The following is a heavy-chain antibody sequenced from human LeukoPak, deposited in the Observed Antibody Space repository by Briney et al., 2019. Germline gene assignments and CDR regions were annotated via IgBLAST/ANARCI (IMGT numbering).Heavy chain of an antibody. Sequence: GGSLRLSCAASGFTFSSYAMSWVRQAPGKGLEWVSSISGSGNRTYYADSVKGRFTISRDNSKNTLFLQMNSLRAEDTAVYYCAKNLYCGGGSCYPSALGMDVGGQGTTVTVSS. CDR1: GFTFSSYA. J-gene: IGHJ6*02. CDR3: AKNLYCGGGSCYPSALGMDV. V-gene: IGHV3-23*01. CDR2: ISGSGNRT. D-gene: IGHD2-15*01.